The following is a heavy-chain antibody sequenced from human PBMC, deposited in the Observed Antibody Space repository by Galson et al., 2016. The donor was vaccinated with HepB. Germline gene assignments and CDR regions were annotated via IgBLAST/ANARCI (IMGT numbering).Heavy chain of an antibody. J-gene: IGHJ5*02. CDR1: GYTFTTYW. V-gene: IGHV5-10-1*01. CDR2: IDPSDSYT. D-gene: IGHD2-21*02. CDR3: ARHPTPIVVVTTNGLDT. Sequence: QSGAEVKKPGESLRISCKASGYTFTTYWISWVRQMPGKGLEWIGRIDPSDSYTNYSPSFQGHVTISADKSFSTAYLQWSSLKASDTAMYFCARHPTPIVVVTTNGLDTWGQGTLVTVSS.